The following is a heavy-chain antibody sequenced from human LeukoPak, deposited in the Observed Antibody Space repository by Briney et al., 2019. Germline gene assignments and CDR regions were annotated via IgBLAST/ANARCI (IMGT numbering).Heavy chain of an antibody. J-gene: IGHJ3*02. Sequence: GGSLRLSCAASGFTFSSYSMNWVRQAPGKGLEWVSYISSSSTYYADSVKGRFTISRDNAKNSLYLQMNSLRAEDTAVYYCARDFHRRYYDSSGYNAFDIWGQGTMVTVSS. CDR1: GFTFSSYS. D-gene: IGHD3-22*01. CDR3: ARDFHRRYYDSSGYNAFDI. CDR2: ISSSST. V-gene: IGHV3-21*05.